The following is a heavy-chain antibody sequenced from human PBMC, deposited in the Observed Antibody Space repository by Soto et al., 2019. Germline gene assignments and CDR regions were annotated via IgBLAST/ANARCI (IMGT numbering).Heavy chain of an antibody. Sequence: GGSLRLSCAASGFIVTNAWISWVRHTPGKGLEWVGRVKSKADGDTRGYGEPVKDRFIVSRDDSQNMLDLQMNSLKTEDTGVYYCTSDNGYLDVWGQGTTVTVSS. CDR2: VKSKADGDTR. J-gene: IGHJ6*02. V-gene: IGHV3-15*01. D-gene: IGHD6-13*01. CDR3: TSDNGYLDV. CDR1: GFIVTNAW.